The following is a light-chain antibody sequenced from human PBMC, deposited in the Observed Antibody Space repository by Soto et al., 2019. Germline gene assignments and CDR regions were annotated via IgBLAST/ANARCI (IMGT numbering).Light chain of an antibody. V-gene: IGKV1-12*01. CDR1: QDISRW. Sequence: DIQVTQSPSSVSASVGDRVTITCRASQDISRWLAWYQQKPGKAPKLLIYAASSLQSGVPSRFSGSGSGTDFTLTIGNLQPEDSATYYCQQANSFPRTFGQGTKLEIK. CDR3: QQANSFPRT. J-gene: IGKJ2*01. CDR2: AAS.